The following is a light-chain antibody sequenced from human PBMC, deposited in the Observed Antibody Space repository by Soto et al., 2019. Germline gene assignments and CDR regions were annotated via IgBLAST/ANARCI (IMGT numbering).Light chain of an antibody. CDR3: SSYTSSNTYV. CDR2: NVS. Sequence: QSALTQPASVSGSPGQSIAISCTGTSSDVGGYNSVSWYQQHRGKAPKLMIYNVSNRPSGVSDRFSGSKSGNTASLTISGLQAEDEADYYCSSYTSSNTYVFGTGTKVTVL. CDR1: SSDVGGYNS. J-gene: IGLJ1*01. V-gene: IGLV2-14*03.